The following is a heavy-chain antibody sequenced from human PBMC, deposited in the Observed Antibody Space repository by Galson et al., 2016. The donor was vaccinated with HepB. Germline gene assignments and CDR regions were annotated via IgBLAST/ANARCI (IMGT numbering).Heavy chain of an antibody. CDR2: ISGSGDST. CDR1: GFTFSSNP. D-gene: IGHD3-3*01. CDR3: AKDNGRALRFVEWTYYYHGMDV. V-gene: IGHV3-23*01. J-gene: IGHJ6*02. Sequence: SLRLSCAASGFTFSSNPMTWVRQAPGKGLEWVSTISGSGDSTYYADAVKGRFALSRDNSKNTLYLQIHSLKAEDTAVYYCAKDNGRALRFVEWTYYYHGMDVWGQGTTVTVSS.